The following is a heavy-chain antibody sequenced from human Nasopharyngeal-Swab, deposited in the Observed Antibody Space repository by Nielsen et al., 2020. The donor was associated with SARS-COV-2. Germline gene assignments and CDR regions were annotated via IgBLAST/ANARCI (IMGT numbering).Heavy chain of an antibody. V-gene: IGHV4-34*01. Sequence: WIRQPPGKGLEWIGEINHSGSTNYNPSLKSRVTISVDTSKNQFSLKLSSVTPEDTAVYYCARDGGGYSGYDYPLYYYYYMDVWGKGTTVTVSS. CDR2: INHSGST. J-gene: IGHJ6*03. CDR3: ARDGGGYSGYDYPLYYYYYMDV. D-gene: IGHD5-12*01.